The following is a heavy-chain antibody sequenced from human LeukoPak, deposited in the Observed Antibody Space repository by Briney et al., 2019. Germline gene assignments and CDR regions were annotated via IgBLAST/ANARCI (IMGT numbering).Heavy chain of an antibody. CDR2: ISSNGGST. Sequence: GGSLRLSCSASGFTFSSYAMHWVRQAPGEGLEYVSAISSNGGSTYYADSAKGRFTISRDNSKNTLYLQMSSLRAEDTAVYYCVKDIGGRITTFDYWGQGTLVTVSS. J-gene: IGHJ4*02. V-gene: IGHV3-64D*06. CDR1: GFTFSSYA. CDR3: VKDIGGRITTFDY. D-gene: IGHD3-16*01.